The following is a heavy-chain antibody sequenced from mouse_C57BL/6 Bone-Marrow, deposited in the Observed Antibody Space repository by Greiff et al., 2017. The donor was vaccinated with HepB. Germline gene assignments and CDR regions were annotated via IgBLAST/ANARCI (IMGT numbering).Heavy chain of an antibody. D-gene: IGHD1-2*01. CDR1: GYTFTTYP. J-gene: IGHJ2*01. V-gene: IGHV1-47*01. CDR3: ARRRNYGDYFDY. CDR2: FHPYNDDT. Sequence: QVQLKESGAELVKPGASVKMSCKASGYTFTTYPIEWMKQNHGKSLEWIGNFHPYNDDTKYNEKFKGKATLTVEKSSSTAYVELSRLTSDDSDVYDCARRRNYGDYFDYWGQGTTLTVSS.